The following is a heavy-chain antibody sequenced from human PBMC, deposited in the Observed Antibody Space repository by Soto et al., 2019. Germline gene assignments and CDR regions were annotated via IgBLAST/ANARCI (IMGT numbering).Heavy chain of an antibody. CDR3: ARHCVDTAMVNYSYYYMDV. V-gene: IGHV4-59*01. CDR1: GGSISSYY. J-gene: IGHJ6*03. CDR2: IYYSGST. Sequence: SETLSLTCTVSGGSISSYYWSWIRQPPGKGLEWIGYIYYSGSTNYNPSLKSRVTISVDTSKNQFSLKLSSVTAADTAVYYCARHCVDTAMVNYSYYYMDVWGKGTTVTVSS. D-gene: IGHD5-18*01.